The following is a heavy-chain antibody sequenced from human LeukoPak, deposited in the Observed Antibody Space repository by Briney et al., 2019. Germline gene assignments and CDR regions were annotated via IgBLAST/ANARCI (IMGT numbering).Heavy chain of an antibody. CDR3: ARRSNSYYTFDY. V-gene: IGHV3-72*01. CDR1: GFIFSDHY. D-gene: IGHD1-26*01. J-gene: IGHJ4*02. Sequence: GGSLRLSCAASGFIFSDHYMDWVRQAPGKGLEWLASSRDKAKSYSTEHAASVKCRFTISRDNSKNSLYLQMNSLKTEDTAVYYCARRSNSYYTFDYWGQGTLVTVSS. CDR2: SRDKAKSYST.